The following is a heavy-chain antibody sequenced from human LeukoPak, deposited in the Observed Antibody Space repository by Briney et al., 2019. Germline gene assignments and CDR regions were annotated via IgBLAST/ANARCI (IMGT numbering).Heavy chain of an antibody. CDR1: GFTFNTYA. CDR2: IRFDGSDK. D-gene: IGHD6-19*01. Sequence: GGSLRLSCAASGFTFNTYAMSWFRQAPGKGLEWVAFIRFDGSDKNYADSVKCRFNISRDNSKNTLFLQMNSLRAEDTAVYYCAKGRLVPGSVLDYWGQGNLVTVSS. V-gene: IGHV3-30*02. J-gene: IGHJ4*02. CDR3: AKGRLVPGSVLDY.